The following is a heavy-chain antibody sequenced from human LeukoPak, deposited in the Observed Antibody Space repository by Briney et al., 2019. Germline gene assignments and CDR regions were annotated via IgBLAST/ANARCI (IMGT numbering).Heavy chain of an antibody. J-gene: IGHJ6*02. CDR2: TYYRSKWYN. Sequence: SQTLSLTCAISGDSVSSNSAAWNWIRQSPSGGLEWLGRTYYRSKWYNDYAVSVKSRITINPDTSKNQFSLQLNSVTPEDTAVYYCARSESTVTTSYYYYYGMDVWGQGTTVTVSS. CDR3: ARSESTVTTSYYYYYGMDV. V-gene: IGHV6-1*01. CDR1: GDSVSSNSAA. D-gene: IGHD4-17*01.